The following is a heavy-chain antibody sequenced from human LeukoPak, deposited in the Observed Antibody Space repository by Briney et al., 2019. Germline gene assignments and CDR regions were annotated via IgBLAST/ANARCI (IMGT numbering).Heavy chain of an antibody. D-gene: IGHD3-22*01. CDR2: IYYSGST. CDR3: ARFLGPYYYDSSGYYFFDY. V-gene: IGHV4-31*03. J-gene: IGHJ4*02. CDR1: GGSISSGGYY. Sequence: SETLSLTCTVSGGSISSGGYYWSWIRQHPGKGLEWIGYIYYSGSTNYNPSLKSRVTISVDTSKNQFSLKLSSVTAADTAVYYCARFLGPYYYDSSGYYFFDYWGQGTLVTVSS.